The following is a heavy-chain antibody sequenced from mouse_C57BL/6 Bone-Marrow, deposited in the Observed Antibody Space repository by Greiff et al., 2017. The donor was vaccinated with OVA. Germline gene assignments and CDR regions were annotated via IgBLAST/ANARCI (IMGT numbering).Heavy chain of an antibody. Sequence: QVQLQQPGAELVKPGASVKMSCKASGYTFTSYWITWVKQRPGQGLEWIGDIYPGSGSTNYNEKFKSKATLTVDTSSSPAYMQLSSLTSEDSAVYYCARYRGNYGVMDYWGQGTSVTVSA. CDR3: ARYRGNYGVMDY. D-gene: IGHD2-1*01. CDR1: GYTFTSYW. CDR2: IYPGSGST. J-gene: IGHJ4*01. V-gene: IGHV1-55*01.